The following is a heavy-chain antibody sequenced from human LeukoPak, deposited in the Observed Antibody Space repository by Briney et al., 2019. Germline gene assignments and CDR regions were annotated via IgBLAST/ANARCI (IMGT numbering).Heavy chain of an antibody. D-gene: IGHD1/OR15-1a*01. J-gene: IGHJ3*02. CDR1: GFTFSYYA. CDR2: ITDSGSRT. V-gene: IGHV3-23*01. Sequence: GGSLRLSCAASGFTFSYYAMTWVRQAPGEGPEWVSGITDSGSRTSYADSVKGRFTISRDNSKNTLFLQMSSLRAEDTVLYYCALRGTTALNAFDIWGQGTMVTVSS. CDR3: ALRGTTALNAFDI.